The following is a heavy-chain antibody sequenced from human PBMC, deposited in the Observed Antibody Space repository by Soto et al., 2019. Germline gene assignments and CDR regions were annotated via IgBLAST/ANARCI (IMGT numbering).Heavy chain of an antibody. CDR2: ISSNGGST. V-gene: IGHV3-64*01. D-gene: IGHD2-2*01. J-gene: IGHJ6*03. Sequence: GSLRLSCAASGFTFSSYAMHWVRQAPGKGLEYVSAISSNGGSTYYANSVKGRFTISRDNSKNTLYLQMGSLRAEDMAVYYCASESGYCSSTSCYGGYYYYYYMDVWGKGTTVTVSS. CDR1: GFTFSSYA. CDR3: ASESGYCSSTSCYGGYYYYYYMDV.